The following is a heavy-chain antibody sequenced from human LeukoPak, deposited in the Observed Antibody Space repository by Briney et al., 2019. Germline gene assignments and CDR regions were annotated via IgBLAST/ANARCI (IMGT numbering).Heavy chain of an antibody. CDR3: AKATGTLTN. V-gene: IGHV3-48*01. Sequence: GGSLRLSCAASGFTFSSYSMNWVRQAPGKGLEWVSHISSSSSTIYYADSVKGRFTISRDNSKNTLYLQMNSLTAEDTAIFYCAKATGTLTNWGQGILVTVSS. CDR1: GFTFSSYS. D-gene: IGHD1-1*01. J-gene: IGHJ4*02. CDR2: ISSSSSTI.